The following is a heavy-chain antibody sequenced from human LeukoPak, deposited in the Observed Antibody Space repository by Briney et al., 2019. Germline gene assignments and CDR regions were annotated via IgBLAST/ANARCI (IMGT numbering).Heavy chain of an antibody. D-gene: IGHD2-15*01. CDR2: ISGSGGST. CDR1: GFTFSSYG. Sequence: GGSLRLSCAASGFTFSSYGMSWVRQAPGKGLEWFSGISGSGGSTYYADSVKGRFTVSRDNAKNTLYLQMNSLRAEDTAVYYCAREYEGYCSGGSCFRGTYNWFDPWGQGTLVTVSS. J-gene: IGHJ5*02. V-gene: IGHV3-23*01. CDR3: AREYEGYCSGGSCFRGTYNWFDP.